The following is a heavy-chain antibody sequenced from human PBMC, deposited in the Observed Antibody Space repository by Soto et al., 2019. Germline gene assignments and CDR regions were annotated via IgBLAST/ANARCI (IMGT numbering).Heavy chain of an antibody. V-gene: IGHV2-70*01. Sequence: SGPTLVNPTQPLTLTCSFSGFSLTTHGVCVSWIRQPPGKALEWLALIDWDDGKNYNTSLKTRLTITKDNSKNQVVLTLANVDPLDTATYFCARTRISGSVHHQVYSGMDGWGQGTTVTVSS. CDR1: GFSLTTHGVC. J-gene: IGHJ6*02. CDR3: ARTRISGSVHHQVYSGMDG. CDR2: IDWDDGK. D-gene: IGHD1-26*01.